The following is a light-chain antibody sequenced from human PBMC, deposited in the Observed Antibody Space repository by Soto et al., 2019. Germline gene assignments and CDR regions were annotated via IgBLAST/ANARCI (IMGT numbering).Light chain of an antibody. CDR2: DVS. CDR1: SSDVGGYNY. CDR3: SSYTTSNTRQIV. J-gene: IGLJ1*01. Sequence: QSVLTQPASVSWSPGQSTNISCTGTSSDVGGYNYVSWYQHHPGKAPKLIIYDVSNRPSGVSNPFSGSKSGNTASLTISGLQPEDEADYYCSSYTTSNTRQIVFGTGTKVTVL. V-gene: IGLV2-14*03.